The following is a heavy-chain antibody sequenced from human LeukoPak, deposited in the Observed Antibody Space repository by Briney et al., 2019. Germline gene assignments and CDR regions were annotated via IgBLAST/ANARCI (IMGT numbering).Heavy chain of an antibody. CDR2: IYYSGST. J-gene: IGHJ6*03. CDR3: ARGALGFTVSYYYYMDV. CDR1: GGSISSHF. Sequence: TSETLSLTCTVSGGSISSHFWSWIRQPPGKGLEWIGYIYYSGSTNYNPSLKSRVTISVDTSKNQFSLKLSSVTAADTAVYYCARGALGFTVSYYYYMDVWGKGTTVTISS. V-gene: IGHV4-59*11. D-gene: IGHD2-8*02.